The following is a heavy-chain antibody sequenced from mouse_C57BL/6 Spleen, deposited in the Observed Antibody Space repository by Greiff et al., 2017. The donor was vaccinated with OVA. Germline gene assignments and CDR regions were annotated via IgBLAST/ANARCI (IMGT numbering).Heavy chain of an antibody. CDR3: AKALLLYYAMDY. J-gene: IGHJ4*01. CDR1: GFTFSDYG. D-gene: IGHD2-1*01. Sequence: DVQLVESGGGLVKPGGSLKLSCAASGFTFSDYGMHWVRQAPEKGLEWVAYISSGSSTIYYADTVKGRFTISRDNAKNTLFLQMTSLRSEDTAMYYCAKALLLYYAMDYWGQGTSVTVSS. V-gene: IGHV5-17*01. CDR2: ISSGSSTI.